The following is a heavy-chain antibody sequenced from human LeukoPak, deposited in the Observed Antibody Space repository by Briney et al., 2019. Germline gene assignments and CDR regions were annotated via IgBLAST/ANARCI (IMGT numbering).Heavy chain of an antibody. CDR3: AKIAPCVDSIDY. CDR1: GFTFYNYA. Sequence: GASLRLSSAAYGFTFYNYAMSWLRQAPGKGLEWVSAISGGGDGTYHADSVKGRFTISRDNSKNTLYLQMNSLRAEDTAVYYCAKIAPCVDSIDYWGQGTLVTVSS. V-gene: IGHV3-23*01. J-gene: IGHJ4*02. D-gene: IGHD2-21*01. CDR2: ISGGGDGT.